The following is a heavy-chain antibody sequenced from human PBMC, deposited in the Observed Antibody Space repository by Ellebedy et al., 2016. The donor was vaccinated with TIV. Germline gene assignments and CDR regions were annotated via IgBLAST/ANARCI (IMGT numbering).Heavy chain of an antibody. D-gene: IGHD3-10*02. J-gene: IGHJ4*02. V-gene: IGHV1-69*13. Sequence: AASVKVSCKASGYTFTTYAMHWVRQAPGQGLEWMGGIIPIFATANYAQKFQGRVTITADESTSTAYMELSSLRSEDTAVYYCASTLTITIFLYWGQGTPVTVSS. CDR3: ASTLTITIFLY. CDR1: GYTFTTYA. CDR2: IIPIFATA.